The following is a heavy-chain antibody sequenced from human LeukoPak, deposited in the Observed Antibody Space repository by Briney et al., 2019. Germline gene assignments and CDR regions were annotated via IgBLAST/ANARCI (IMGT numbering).Heavy chain of an antibody. V-gene: IGHV4-59*08. CDR2: IYYSGST. CDR1: GGSISSYY. Sequence: PSETLSLTCTVSGGSISSYYWSWIRQPPGKGLEWIGYIYYSGSTNYNSSLKSRVTISVDTSKNQFSLKLSSVTAADTAVYYCARHLSGYSSGWHQTGDDAFDIWGQGTMVTVSS. CDR3: ARHLSGYSSGWHQTGDDAFDI. D-gene: IGHD6-19*01. J-gene: IGHJ3*02.